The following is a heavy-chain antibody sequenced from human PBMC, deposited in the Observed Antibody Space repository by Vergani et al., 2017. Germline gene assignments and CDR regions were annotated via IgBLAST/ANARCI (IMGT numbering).Heavy chain of an antibody. CDR1: GFSFRAYG. Sequence: VHLLESGGGLVQSGGSLRLSCAASGFSFRAYGMHWVRQAPGQGLEWVAVISFDGSNPNYGTSVSGRFSISRDNSKNTLYLQMHSLRAEDTAVYYCAKQYCSSATCPGGYWGQGTLVTVSS. V-gene: IGHV3-30*18. J-gene: IGHJ4*02. CDR2: ISFDGSNP. D-gene: IGHD2-2*01. CDR3: AKQYCSSATCPGGY.